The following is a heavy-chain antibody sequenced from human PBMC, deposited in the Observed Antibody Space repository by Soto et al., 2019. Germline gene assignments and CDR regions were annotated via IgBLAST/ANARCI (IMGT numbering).Heavy chain of an antibody. CDR2: IIPIFGTA. CDR3: ARDRGYCSGGSCYDLDY. CDR1: GGTFSSYA. D-gene: IGHD2-15*01. V-gene: IGHV1-69*01. Sequence: QVQLVQSGAEVKKPGSSVKVSCKASGGTFSSYAISWVRQAPGQGLEWMGGIIPIFGTANYAQKFQGRVTITADESTSTAYMELSSLRSEDTAVYYCARDRGYCSGGSCYDLDYWGQGTLVTVSS. J-gene: IGHJ4*02.